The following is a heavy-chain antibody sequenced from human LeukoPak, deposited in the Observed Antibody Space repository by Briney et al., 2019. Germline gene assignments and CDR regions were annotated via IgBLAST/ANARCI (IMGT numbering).Heavy chain of an antibody. V-gene: IGHV3-23*01. CDR1: GFTFTRYW. CDR3: AKGGYTTWFDP. J-gene: IGHJ5*02. D-gene: IGHD2-15*01. Sequence: GGSLRLSCAASGFTFTRYWMSWVRQAPGKGLEWVSNIRSNGGDTYYTDSVKGRFTISRDNSKNTLYLEMNSLRAGDTAVYYCAKGGYTTWFDPWGQGTLVTVSS. CDR2: IRSNGGDT.